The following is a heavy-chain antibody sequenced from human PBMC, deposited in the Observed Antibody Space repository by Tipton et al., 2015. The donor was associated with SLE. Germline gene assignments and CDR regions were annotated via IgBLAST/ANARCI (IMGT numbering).Heavy chain of an antibody. Sequence: TLSLTCAVYGGSFSSYYWSWIRQPPGKGLEWIGYIYYSGSTNYNPSLKSRVTISVDTSKNQFSLKLSSVTAADTAVYYCARAGAPYYYYYMDVWGKGTTVTVSS. CDR3: ARAGAPYYYYYMDV. V-gene: IGHV4-59*01. CDR1: GGSFSSYY. D-gene: IGHD1-14*01. J-gene: IGHJ6*03. CDR2: IYYSGST.